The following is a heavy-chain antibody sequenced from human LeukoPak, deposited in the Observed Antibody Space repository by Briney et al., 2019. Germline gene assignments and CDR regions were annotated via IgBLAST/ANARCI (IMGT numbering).Heavy chain of an antibody. D-gene: IGHD1-26*01. CDR2: ISSSGSTI. Sequence: PGGSLRLSCAASGFTFSSYAMTWVRQAPGKGLEWVSYISSSGSTIYYADSVKGRFTISRDNAKNSLYLQMNSLRAEDTAVYYCAKAASPTTRYFDYWGQGTLVTVSS. J-gene: IGHJ4*02. V-gene: IGHV3-48*04. CDR1: GFTFSSYA. CDR3: AKAASPTTRYFDY.